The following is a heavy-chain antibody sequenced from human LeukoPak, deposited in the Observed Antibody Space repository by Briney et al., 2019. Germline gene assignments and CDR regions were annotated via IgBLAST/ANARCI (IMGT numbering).Heavy chain of an antibody. D-gene: IGHD2-15*01. CDR3: ARGGVGYCSGGNCEFDP. J-gene: IGHJ5*02. V-gene: IGHV4-4*07. Sequence: SETLSLTCTVSGGSLGSYYWSWIRQPAGKGLEWIGRIYTSGSTNYNPSLKSRVTMSIDTSKNQFSLKLSSVTAADTAVYYCARGGVGYCSGGNCEFDPWGQGTLVTVSS. CDR1: GGSLGSYY. CDR2: IYTSGST.